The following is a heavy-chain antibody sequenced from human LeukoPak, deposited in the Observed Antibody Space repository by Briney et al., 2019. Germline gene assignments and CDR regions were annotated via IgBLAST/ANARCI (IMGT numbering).Heavy chain of an antibody. CDR3: ARLDSSGYYFDY. CDR1: GYRFTNYW. Sequence: GESLKISCHGSGYRFTNYWIAWVRQTPGKGLEWMGIIFPGDSDTRYSPSFQGQVTISADKSINTAYLQWSSLKASDTAMYYCARLDSSGYYFDYWGQGTLVTVSS. J-gene: IGHJ4*02. V-gene: IGHV5-51*01. D-gene: IGHD3-22*01. CDR2: IFPGDSDT.